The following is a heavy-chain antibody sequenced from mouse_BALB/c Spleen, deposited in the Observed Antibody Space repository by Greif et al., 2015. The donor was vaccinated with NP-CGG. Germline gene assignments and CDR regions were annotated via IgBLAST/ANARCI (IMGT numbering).Heavy chain of an antibody. Sequence: EVQLQQSGPELVKPGASVKMSCKASGYTFTSYVMHWVKQKPGQGLEWIGYINPYSDGTKYNEKFKGKATLTSDKSSSTADMELGSLTSEDSAVYSCARRVTSSAWFDYWGQGTLVTVSA. J-gene: IGHJ3*01. CDR1: GYTFTSYV. CDR3: ARRVTSSAWFDY. D-gene: IGHD2-2*01. V-gene: IGHV1-14*01. CDR2: INPYSDGT.